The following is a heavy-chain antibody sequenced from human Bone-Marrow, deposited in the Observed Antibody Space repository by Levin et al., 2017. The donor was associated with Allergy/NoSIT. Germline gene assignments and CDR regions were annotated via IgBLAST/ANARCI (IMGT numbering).Heavy chain of an antibody. CDR3: ARDLGGGSMVRGVLMD. Sequence: SCAASRFTFDEYAMHWVRQAPGEGLEWVAGISWSGYNVGYADSVKGRFTIPRDNAKNSLFLQMNNLTTEDTALYYCARDLGGGSMVRGVLMDWGQGTLVTVSS. CDR2: ISWSGYNV. V-gene: IGHV3-9*01. CDR1: RFTFDEYA. J-gene: IGHJ4*02. D-gene: IGHD3-10*01.